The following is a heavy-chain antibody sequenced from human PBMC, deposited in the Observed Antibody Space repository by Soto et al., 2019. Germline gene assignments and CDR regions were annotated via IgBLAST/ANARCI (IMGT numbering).Heavy chain of an antibody. J-gene: IGHJ6*02. Sequence: EVQLLESGGAPVQSGGSLRLSCVASGFTFENYAMSWVCQAPGKGLEWVSAISGSGGTTYYSDSVKGRFTISRDNSKNTVYLQMNDLRVEDAAEYFCAKDSWAIFGVPAGEYYAMDVWGQGTTVTVSS. CDR1: GFTFENYA. V-gene: IGHV3-23*01. CDR3: AKDSWAIFGVPAGEYYAMDV. D-gene: IGHD3-3*01. CDR2: ISGSGGTT.